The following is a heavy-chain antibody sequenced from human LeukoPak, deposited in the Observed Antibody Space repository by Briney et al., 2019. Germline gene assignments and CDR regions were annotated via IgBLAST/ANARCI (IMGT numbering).Heavy chain of an antibody. CDR2: ISAYNGNT. D-gene: IGHD3-22*01. J-gene: IGHJ4*02. Sequence: GASVKVSCKASGYTFTTYAMNWVRQAPGQGLEWMGWISAYNGNTNYAQKLQGRVTMTTDTSTSTAYMELRSLRSDDTAVYHCASTTYYDSSGYPYWGQGTLVTVSS. CDR1: GYTFTTYA. CDR3: ASTTYYDSSGYPY. V-gene: IGHV1-18*01.